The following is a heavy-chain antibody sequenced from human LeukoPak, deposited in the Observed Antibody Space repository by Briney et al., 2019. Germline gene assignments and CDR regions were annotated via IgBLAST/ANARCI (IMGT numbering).Heavy chain of an antibody. D-gene: IGHD3-16*01. CDR2: ISGIGGST. V-gene: IGHV3-23*01. Sequence: TGGSLRLSCAAPGFTFRGSAMSWVRPAPGRGLEGVSDISGIGGSTYYADSVKGRFTISRDNSKNTLYLQMNSLRAEDTAVYYCAKSRLKDWGSYWGQGTLVTVSS. CDR3: AKSRLKDWGSY. J-gene: IGHJ4*02. CDR1: GFTFRGSA.